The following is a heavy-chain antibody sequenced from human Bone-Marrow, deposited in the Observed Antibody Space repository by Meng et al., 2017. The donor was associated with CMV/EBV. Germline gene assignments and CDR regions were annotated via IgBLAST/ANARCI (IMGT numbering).Heavy chain of an antibody. J-gene: IGHJ6*02. CDR1: GYSLTELP. CDR2: FDLEEGEP. D-gene: IGHD2-15*01. V-gene: IGHV1-24*01. Sequence: ASVKVSCKVSGYSLTELPRHWVRQAPGKGLEWMGSFDLEEGEPIYAQKFQGRVTMTEDTSTDTAYMELSSLRFEDTAVYYCAVDTGCSHGSGLDCRYYYAMDVWGQGTTVTVSS. CDR3: AVDTGCSHGSGLDCRYYYAMDV.